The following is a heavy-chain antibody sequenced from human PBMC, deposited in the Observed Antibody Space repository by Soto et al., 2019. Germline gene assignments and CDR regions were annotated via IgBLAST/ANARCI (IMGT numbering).Heavy chain of an antibody. V-gene: IGHV3-23*01. CDR1: GFPFSTYA. CDR2: ISGRGDST. CDR3: AKAFRYYYGMDV. J-gene: IGHJ6*02. Sequence: GGSLRLSCAASGFPFSTYAMTWVRQAPGKGLEWVSTISGRGDSTYYADSVKGRFTISRDNSKSTLYLQVSSLRVEDTAIYYCAKAFRYYYGMDVWGQGTTVTVSS.